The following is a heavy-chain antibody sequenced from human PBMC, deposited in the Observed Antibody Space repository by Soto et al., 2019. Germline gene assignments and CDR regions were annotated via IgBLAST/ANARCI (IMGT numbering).Heavy chain of an antibody. D-gene: IGHD4-17*01. Sequence: QVQLVQSGSEVRKPGASVTVSCKASGYTFTDYYIQWVRQAPGQGLEYMGWISPKSGGEAHAQKFRGRVTMTRDTSVHSAYLHLSSLPSDENAVYFLARWPRGLRCHPEFWGPGTLVHLSS. CDR1: GYTFTDYY. CDR3: ARWPRGLRCHPEF. CDR2: ISPKSGGE. J-gene: IGHJ4*02. V-gene: IGHV1-2*02.